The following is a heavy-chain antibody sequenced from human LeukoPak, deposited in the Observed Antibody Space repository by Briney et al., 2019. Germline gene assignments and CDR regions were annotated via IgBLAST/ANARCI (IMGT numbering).Heavy chain of an antibody. Sequence: PGGSLRLSCAASGFTFSSNAMSWVRQAPGKGLEWVSAISGSGGNTYCADSVKDRFTVSRDNSKDTLYLQMSSLRAEDTAVYYCAKSQSGWYSFDYWGQGTLVTVSS. CDR2: ISGSGGNT. V-gene: IGHV3-23*01. D-gene: IGHD6-19*01. J-gene: IGHJ4*02. CDR1: GFTFSSNA. CDR3: AKSQSGWYSFDY.